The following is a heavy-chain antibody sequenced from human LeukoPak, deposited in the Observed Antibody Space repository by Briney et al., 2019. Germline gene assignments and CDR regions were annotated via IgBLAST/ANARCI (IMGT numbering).Heavy chain of an antibody. CDR3: ATYHFRGDTHYFDY. CDR2: IYYGGST. Sequence: SETLSLTCAVYGGSFSDYYWSWIRQPPGKGLEWIAYIYYGGSTNYNPSLKSRVTISVDTSKNQFSLRLSSVTAADTAVYYCATYHFRGDTHYFDYWGQGILVTVSS. CDR1: GGSFSDYY. V-gene: IGHV4-59*01. J-gene: IGHJ4*02. D-gene: IGHD3-10*02.